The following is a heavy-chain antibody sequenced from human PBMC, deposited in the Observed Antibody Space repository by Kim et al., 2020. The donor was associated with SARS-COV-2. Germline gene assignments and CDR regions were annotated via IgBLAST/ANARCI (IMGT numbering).Heavy chain of an antibody. D-gene: IGHD5-18*01. Sequence: SETLSLTCTVSGGSISSGGYYWSWIRQHPGKGLEWIGYIYYSGSTYYNPSLKSRVTISVDTSKNQFSLKLSSVTAADTAVYYCARVQLDGYSYPHDAFDIWGQGTMVTVSS. V-gene: IGHV4-31*03. CDR1: GGSISSGGYY. J-gene: IGHJ3*02. CDR3: ARVQLDGYSYPHDAFDI. CDR2: IYYSGST.